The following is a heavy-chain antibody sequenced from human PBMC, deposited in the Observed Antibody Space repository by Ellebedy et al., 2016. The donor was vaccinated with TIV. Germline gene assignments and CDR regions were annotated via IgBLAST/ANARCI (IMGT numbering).Heavy chain of an antibody. CDR2: INYRGGT. J-gene: IGHJ4*02. Sequence: MPSETLSLTCAVYGGSSSGYFWSWTRQPPGKGLEWIGEINYRGGTNYNPALKSRVTISVDTSNNLFSLTLDSVTAADTAVYYCARFVAAHRYDYWGQGTLVTVSS. V-gene: IGHV4-34*01. CDR1: GGSSSGYF. D-gene: IGHD2-15*01. CDR3: ARFVAAHRYDY.